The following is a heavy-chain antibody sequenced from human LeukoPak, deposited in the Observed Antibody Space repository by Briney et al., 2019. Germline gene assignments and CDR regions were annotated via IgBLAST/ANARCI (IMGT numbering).Heavy chain of an antibody. D-gene: IGHD3-22*01. Sequence: AGGSLRLSCAASGFTFSSYVMTWVRQVPGKGLEWVSAISGGGGSTYYADSVKGRFTISRDNSNNTLYLEMNSLRADDTAVYYCAKSLIRGYYDTSGYYFFDNWGQGTLVTVSS. CDR3: AKSLIRGYYDTSGYYFFDN. V-gene: IGHV3-23*01. J-gene: IGHJ4*02. CDR2: ISGGGGST. CDR1: GFTFSSYV.